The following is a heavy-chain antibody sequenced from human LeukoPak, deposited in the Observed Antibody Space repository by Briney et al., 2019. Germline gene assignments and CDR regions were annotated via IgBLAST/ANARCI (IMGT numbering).Heavy chain of an antibody. CDR2: INHSGST. V-gene: IGHV4-34*01. CDR3: ARGPHSYYYYGMDV. Sequence: SETLSLTCAVYGGSFSGYYWSWIRQPPGKGLEWIGEINHSGSTNYNPSLKSQVTISVDTSKNQFSLKLSSVTAADTAVYYCARGPHSYYYYGMDVWGQGTTVTVSS. CDR1: GGSFSGYY. J-gene: IGHJ6*02.